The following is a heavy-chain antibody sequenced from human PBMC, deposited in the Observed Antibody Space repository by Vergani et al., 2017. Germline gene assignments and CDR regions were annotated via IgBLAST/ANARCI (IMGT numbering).Heavy chain of an antibody. CDR3: AKDRGYYDSSGYMDY. CDR2: ISGSGGST. Sequence: EVQLLESGGGLVQPGGSLRLSCAASGFTLSSYAMSWVRQAPGKGLEWVSAISGSGGSTYYADSVKGRFTISRDNSKNTLYLQMNSLRAEHTAVYYCAKDRGYYDSSGYMDYGGQGTLVTVSS. CDR1: GFTLSSYA. D-gene: IGHD3-22*01. V-gene: IGHV3-23*01. J-gene: IGHJ4*02.